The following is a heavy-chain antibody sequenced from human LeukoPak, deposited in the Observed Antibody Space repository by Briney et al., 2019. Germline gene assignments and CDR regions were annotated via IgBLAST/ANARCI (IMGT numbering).Heavy chain of an antibody. J-gene: IGHJ5*01. CDR2: IRYDGTNK. CDR3: AREKFDS. V-gene: IGHV3-30*02. CDR1: GFTFSSYA. Sequence: PGGSLRLSCAASGFTFSSYAMSWVRQAPGKGLEWVAFIRYDGTNKYYADSVKGRFTVSRDNSNSLISLQMNNLTTEDTAAYYCAREKFDSWGQGTLVTVSP.